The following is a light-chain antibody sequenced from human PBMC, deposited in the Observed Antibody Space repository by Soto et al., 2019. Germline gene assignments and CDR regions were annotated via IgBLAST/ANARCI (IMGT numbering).Light chain of an antibody. J-gene: IGKJ1*01. V-gene: IGKV1-5*03. CDR1: QTISIC. CDR2: KAS. Sequence: DIQMTQSPSTLSGSVGDRVTITCRASQTISICLAWYQQKPVKAPKLLIYKASTLKSGVPSRFSGSGSGTEFTLTISSLQPDDFATYYCQHYNSYSEAFGQGTKVDIK. CDR3: QHYNSYSEA.